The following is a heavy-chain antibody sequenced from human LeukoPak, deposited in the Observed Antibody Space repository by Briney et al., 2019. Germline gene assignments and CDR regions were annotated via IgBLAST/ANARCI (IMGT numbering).Heavy chain of an antibody. V-gene: IGHV4-59*01. CDR2: IYYSGST. Sequence: SETLSLTCTVSGGSISSYYWSWIRQPPGKGLGWIGYIYYSGSTNYNPSLKSRVTISVDTSKNQFSLKLSSVTAADTAVYYCARVDCSGGSCYAFDIWGQGTMVTVSS. D-gene: IGHD2-15*01. J-gene: IGHJ3*02. CDR1: GGSISSYY. CDR3: ARVDCSGGSCYAFDI.